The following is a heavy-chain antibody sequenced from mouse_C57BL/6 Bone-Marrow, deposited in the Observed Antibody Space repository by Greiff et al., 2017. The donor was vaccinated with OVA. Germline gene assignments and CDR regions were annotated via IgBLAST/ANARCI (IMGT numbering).Heavy chain of an antibody. CDR1: GYTFTSYG. D-gene: IGHD1-1*01. CDR3: ARHYYYGRSSHYFDY. Sequence: VQLQQSGAELARPGASVKLSCKASGYTFTSYGISWVKQRTGQGLEWIGEIYPRSGNTYYNEKFKGKATLTADKSSSTAYMELRSLTSEDSAVYFCARHYYYGRSSHYFDYWGQGTTLTVSS. V-gene: IGHV1-81*01. J-gene: IGHJ2*01. CDR2: IYPRSGNT.